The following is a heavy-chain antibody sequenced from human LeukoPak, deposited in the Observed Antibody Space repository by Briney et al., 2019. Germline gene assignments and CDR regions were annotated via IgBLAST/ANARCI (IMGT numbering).Heavy chain of an antibody. D-gene: IGHD6-13*01. J-gene: IGHJ4*02. CDR1: GFTFSSYS. CDR2: ISSSSSYI. CDR3: ARALKKQQLVQGYYFDY. V-gene: IGHV3-21*01. Sequence: PGGSLRLSCAASGFTFSSYSMNWVRQAPGKGLKWVSSISSSSSYIYYADSVKGRFTISRDNAKNSLYLQMNSLRAEDTAVYYCARALKKQQLVQGYYFDYWGQGTLVTVSS.